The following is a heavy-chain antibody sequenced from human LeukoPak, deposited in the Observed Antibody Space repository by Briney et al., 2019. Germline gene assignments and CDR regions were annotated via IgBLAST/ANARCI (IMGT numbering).Heavy chain of an antibody. CDR3: AREVLHYDILTGYYPPYNWFDP. CDR2: ISDDGSNK. J-gene: IGHJ5*02. CDR1: GFTFITYP. D-gene: IGHD3-9*01. V-gene: IGHV3-30-3*01. Sequence: PGGSLRLSCAASGFTFITYPLHWVRQAPGKGLEWVAVISDDGSNKYYADSVKGRFTISRDNAKNSLYLQMNSLRAEDAAVYYCAREVLHYDILTGYYPPYNWFDPWGQGTLVTVSS.